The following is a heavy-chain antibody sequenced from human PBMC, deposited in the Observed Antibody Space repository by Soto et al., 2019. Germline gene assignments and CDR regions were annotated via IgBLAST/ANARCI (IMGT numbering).Heavy chain of an antibody. CDR1: GGSISSGGYS. CDR3: AGGPGVARNY. Sequence: QLQLQESGSGLVKTSQTLSLTCAVSGGSISSGGYSWSWIRQPPGKGLEWIRYIYHSGSTWYNPSRKSGVTISVDRSKKQFSLKLRSVTAEDTAVYYCAGGPGVARNYWGQGTLVTVSS. D-gene: IGHD5-12*01. V-gene: IGHV4-30-2*01. J-gene: IGHJ4*02. CDR2: IYHSGST.